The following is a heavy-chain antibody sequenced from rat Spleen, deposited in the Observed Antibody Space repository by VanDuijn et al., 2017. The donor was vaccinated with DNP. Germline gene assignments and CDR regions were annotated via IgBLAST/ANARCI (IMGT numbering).Heavy chain of an antibody. Sequence: EVQLVESGGDLVQPGRSLKLSCSASGFTFSNYGMAWVRQAPKKGLEWVASSTASGGSTSYRDSVKGRFTISRDDARNTLSLQMNSLRSEDTATYYCARVGDYHDGGDGDVLDVWGQGTSVTVSS. CDR1: GFTFSNYG. V-gene: IGHV5S13*01. CDR3: ARVGDYHDGGDGDVLDV. J-gene: IGHJ4*01. D-gene: IGHD1-12*02. CDR2: STASGGST.